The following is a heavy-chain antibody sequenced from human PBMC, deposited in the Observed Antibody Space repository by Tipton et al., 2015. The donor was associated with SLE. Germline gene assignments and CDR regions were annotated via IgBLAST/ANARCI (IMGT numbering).Heavy chain of an antibody. CDR1: GGSIGNNY. CDR3: ARAREHYEIWSGYYM. D-gene: IGHD3-3*01. V-gene: IGHV4-4*07. J-gene: IGHJ4*02. CDR2: FYTDGST. Sequence: TLSLTCTVSGGSIGNNYWNWIRQSTGKGLEWIGRFYTDGSTRHKPSLESRLSPSFESRVTMSVDPSKNQVSLNLNSVTAADTAVYYCARAREHYEIWSGYYMWGQGTLVTVSS.